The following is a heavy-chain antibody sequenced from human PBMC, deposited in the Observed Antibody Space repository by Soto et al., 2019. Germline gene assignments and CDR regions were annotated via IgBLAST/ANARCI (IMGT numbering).Heavy chain of an antibody. CDR3: ARYSGPIWFGEFSVYFDY. CDR2: ISAYNGNT. V-gene: IGHV1-18*01. J-gene: IGHJ4*02. D-gene: IGHD3-10*01. Sequence: ASVKVSCKASGYTFTSYGISWVRQAPGQGLEWMGWISAYNGNTNYAQKLQGRVTMTTDTSTSTAYMELRSLRSDDTATYYCARYSGPIWFGEFSVYFDYWGQGTLVTVSS. CDR1: GYTFTSYG.